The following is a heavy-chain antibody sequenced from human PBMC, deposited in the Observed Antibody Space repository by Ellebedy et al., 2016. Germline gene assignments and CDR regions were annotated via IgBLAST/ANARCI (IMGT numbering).Heavy chain of an antibody. J-gene: IGHJ2*01. Sequence: GESLKISXGASGFTFSTYSMTWVRQAPGKELEWVAFISSASSYIYYADSVKGRFTISRDNAENSLFLQVNNLRAEDTAVYYCARKLYSTNWHDFWFFDLWGRGTLVTVSS. CDR2: ISSASSYI. V-gene: IGHV3-21*01. D-gene: IGHD2-2*01. CDR3: ARKLYSTNWHDFWFFDL. CDR1: GFTFSTYS.